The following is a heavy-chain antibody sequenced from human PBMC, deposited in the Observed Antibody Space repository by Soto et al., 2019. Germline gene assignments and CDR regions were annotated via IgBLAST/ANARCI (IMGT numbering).Heavy chain of an antibody. Sequence: QVQLLQSGPGLVKPSGTLSLTCAVSGGSIRSSNWWNWVRQPPGKGLEWIAEIDHSGITNYNPSLKSRVTVSVDKSKNQFSLRLSSVTAADTAVYYCARGFYYGSGSINWFDPWGQGTLVTVSS. D-gene: IGHD3-10*01. CDR2: IDHSGIT. V-gene: IGHV4-4*02. CDR3: ARGFYYGSGSINWFDP. J-gene: IGHJ5*02. CDR1: GGSIRSSNW.